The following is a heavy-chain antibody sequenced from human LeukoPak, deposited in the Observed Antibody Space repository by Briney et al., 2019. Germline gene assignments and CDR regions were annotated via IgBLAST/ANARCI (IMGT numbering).Heavy chain of an antibody. D-gene: IGHD2-2*02. Sequence: SETLSLTCTVSGGAIRSVGYYWSWIRQPPGKGLEWIGYIYHSGSTYYNPSLKSRVTISVDRSKNQFSLKLSSVTAADTAVYYCANSPCSSTSCYNYYYYYMDVWGKGTTVTVSS. CDR2: IYHSGST. CDR1: GGAIRSVGYY. J-gene: IGHJ6*03. CDR3: ANSPCSSTSCYNYYYYYMDV. V-gene: IGHV4-30-2*01.